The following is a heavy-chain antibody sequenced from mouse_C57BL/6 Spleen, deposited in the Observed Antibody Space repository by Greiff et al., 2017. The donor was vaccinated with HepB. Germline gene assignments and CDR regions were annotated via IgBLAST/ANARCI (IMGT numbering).Heavy chain of an antibody. CDR2: FYPGSGSI. CDR1: GYTFTEYT. V-gene: IGHV1-62-2*01. D-gene: IGHD1-1*01. J-gene: IGHJ2*01. Sequence: VQLQQSGAELVKPGASVKLSCKASGYTFTEYTIHWVKQRSGQGLEWIGWFYPGSGSIKYNEKFKDKATLTADKSSSTVYMELSRLTSEDSAVYFCARHEEGYSGSSPYYFDYWGQGTTLTVSS. CDR3: ARHEEGYSGSSPYYFDY.